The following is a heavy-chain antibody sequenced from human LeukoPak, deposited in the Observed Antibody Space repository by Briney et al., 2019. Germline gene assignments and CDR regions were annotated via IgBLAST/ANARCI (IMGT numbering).Heavy chain of an antibody. CDR2: ISYDGSNK. CDR3: ARNGGSLWFGELFPPDY. Sequence: GGSLRLSCAASGFTFSSYAMHWVRQAPGKGLEWVAVISYDGSNKYYADSVKGRFTISRDNSKNTLYLQMNSLRAEDTAVYYCARNGGSLWFGELFPPDYWGQGTLVTVSS. J-gene: IGHJ4*02. V-gene: IGHV3-30*04. CDR1: GFTFSSYA. D-gene: IGHD3-10*01.